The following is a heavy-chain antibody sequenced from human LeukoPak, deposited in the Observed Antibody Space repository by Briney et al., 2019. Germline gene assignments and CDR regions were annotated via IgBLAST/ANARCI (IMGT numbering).Heavy chain of an antibody. V-gene: IGHV3-21*04. J-gene: IGHJ4*02. CDR3: AKDDGWLQFNN. CDR2: ISSSRSSI. D-gene: IGHD5-24*01. Sequence: GGSLRLSCAASGFTFSSYTMNWVRQAPGKGLAWVSSISSSRSSIYYADSMKGRFTISRDNAKNSLYLQMTRLRAEDTAIYYCAKDDGWLQFNNWGQGTLVTVSS. CDR1: GFTFSSYT.